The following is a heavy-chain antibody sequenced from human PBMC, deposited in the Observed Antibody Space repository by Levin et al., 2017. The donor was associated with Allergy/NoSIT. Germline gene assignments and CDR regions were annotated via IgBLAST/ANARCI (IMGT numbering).Heavy chain of an antibody. CDR1: GFTVSSNY. CDR2: IYSGGTR. Sequence: GGSLRLSCAASGFTVSSNYMSWVRQAPGKGLEWVSVIYSGGTRYYADSVKGRFTISRDNSKNTLYLQMNSLRAEDTAVYYCARVGSDSGNYYYYMDVWGKGTTVTVSS. CDR3: ARVGSDSGNYYYYMDV. J-gene: IGHJ6*03. D-gene: IGHD3-10*01. V-gene: IGHV3-66*02.